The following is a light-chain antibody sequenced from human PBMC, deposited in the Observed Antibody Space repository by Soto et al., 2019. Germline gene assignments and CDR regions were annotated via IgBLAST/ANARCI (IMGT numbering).Light chain of an antibody. CDR2: GAS. CDR1: QSVRSN. J-gene: IGKJ5*01. Sequence: DIVMTQSPATLSVSPGERATLSCRASQSVRSNLAWYQQKPGQAPRLLIYGASTRATGIPARFSGSGSGTDLTLAISSLQSEDFSVYYGQEYKNWPSITFGQGTRLQI. V-gene: IGKV3-15*01. CDR3: QEYKNWPSIT.